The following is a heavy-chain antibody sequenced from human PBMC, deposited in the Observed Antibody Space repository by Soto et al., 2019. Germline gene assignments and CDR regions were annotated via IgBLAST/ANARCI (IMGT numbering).Heavy chain of an antibody. D-gene: IGHD2-15*01. CDR2: IKRDSSKK. V-gene: IGHV3-7*01. CDR1: GCAVSGYS. Sequence: GGSERLPGGASGCAVSGYSMNWVSQAPGKGLEWVANIKRDSSKKYYVDSVKGRFIISRDNAKNLLYLQMNSLRAEDTAVYYCARDCSFGSWYLSHYFYGMYVCGRGTTLTVS. CDR3: ARDCSFGSWYLSHYFYGMYV. J-gene: IGHJ6*02.